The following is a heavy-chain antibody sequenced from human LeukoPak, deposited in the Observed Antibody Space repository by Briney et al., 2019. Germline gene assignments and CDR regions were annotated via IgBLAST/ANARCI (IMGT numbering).Heavy chain of an antibody. Sequence: GASVKVSCKPSGYTFTSYALSWVRQAPGQGLEWMGWISTYSGNTNYAQKLQGRIIMTIETSTSTAYMELRSLRSDDTAVYYCARGGSRVVTYGNFDYWGQGTLVTVSS. J-gene: IGHJ4*02. CDR1: GYTFTSYA. D-gene: IGHD2-21*02. V-gene: IGHV1-18*01. CDR3: ARGGSRVVTYGNFDY. CDR2: ISTYSGNT.